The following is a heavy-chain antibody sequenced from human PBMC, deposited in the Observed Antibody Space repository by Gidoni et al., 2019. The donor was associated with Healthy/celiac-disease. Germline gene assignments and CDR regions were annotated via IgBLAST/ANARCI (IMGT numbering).Heavy chain of an antibody. V-gene: IGHV3-49*03. CDR3: TRAYGDYNFDY. Sequence: EVQLVESGGGLVQPGRSLSLSCTASGFTFGDYAMSWFRQAPGKGLEWVGFIRSKAYGGTTEYAASVKGRFTISRDDSKSIAYLQMNSLKTEDTAVYYCTRAYGDYNFDYWGQGTLVTVSS. CDR2: IRSKAYGGTT. J-gene: IGHJ4*02. CDR1: GFTFGDYA. D-gene: IGHD4-17*01.